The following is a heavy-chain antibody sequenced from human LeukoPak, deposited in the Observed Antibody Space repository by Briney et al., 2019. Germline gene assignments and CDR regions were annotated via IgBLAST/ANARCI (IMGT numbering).Heavy chain of an antibody. CDR2: ISAYNGNT. V-gene: IGHV1-18*01. CDR1: RYTFTSYG. D-gene: IGHD2-2*01. J-gene: IGHJ5*02. CDR3: ARALGYCSSTSCYLNWFDP. Sequence: ASVKVSCKASRYTFTSYGISWVRQAPGQGLEWMGWISAYNGNTNYAQKLQGRVTMTTDTSTSTAYMELRSLRSDDTAVYYCARALGYCSSTSCYLNWFDPWGQGTLVTVSS.